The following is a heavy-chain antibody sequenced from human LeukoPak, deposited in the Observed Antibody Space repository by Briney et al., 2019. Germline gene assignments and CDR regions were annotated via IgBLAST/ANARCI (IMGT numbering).Heavy chain of an antibody. CDR2: IYSGGST. CDR3: ARDYYYDSSGYAY. J-gene: IGHJ4*02. Sequence: PGGSLRLSCAASGFTVSSNYMSWVRQGPGKGLEWVSVIYSGGSTYYADSVKGRFTISRDNSKNTLYLQMNSLRAEDTAVYYCARDYYYDSSGYAYWGQGTLVTVSS. V-gene: IGHV3-66*01. D-gene: IGHD3-22*01. CDR1: GFTVSSNY.